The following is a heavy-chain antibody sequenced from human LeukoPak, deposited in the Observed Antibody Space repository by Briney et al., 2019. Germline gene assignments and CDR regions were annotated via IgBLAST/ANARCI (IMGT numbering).Heavy chain of an antibody. J-gene: IGHJ4*02. CDR2: ISSSSSYI. V-gene: IGHV3-21*01. Sequence: GGSLRLSCAASGFTFSSYSMNWVRQAPGKGLEWVSSISSSSSYIYYADSVKGRFTISRDNAKNSLYLQMNSLRAEDTAVYYCARVCCSSTSCRVGYYFDYWGQGTLVTVSS. CDR3: ARVCCSSTSCRVGYYFDY. D-gene: IGHD2-2*01. CDR1: GFTFSSYS.